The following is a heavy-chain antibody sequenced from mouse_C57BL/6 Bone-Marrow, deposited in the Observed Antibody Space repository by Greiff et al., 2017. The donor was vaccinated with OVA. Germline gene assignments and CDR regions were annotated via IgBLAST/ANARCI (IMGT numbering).Heavy chain of an antibody. Sequence: EVQLVESGGGLLQPGGSMKLSCAASGFTFIATCMTWVRQSPEKGLDWVAEIRNKANNHATYYAESVKWSFIYSRDDSKSSVYLQMNSLRAEDTGMYYCTRGDTTVRESTLGAMDDWGQGTSVTVSS. V-gene: IGHV6-6*01. J-gene: IGHJ4*01. CDR1: GFTFIATC. CDR2: IRNKANNHAT. D-gene: IGHD1-1*01. CDR3: TRGDTTVRESTLGAMDD.